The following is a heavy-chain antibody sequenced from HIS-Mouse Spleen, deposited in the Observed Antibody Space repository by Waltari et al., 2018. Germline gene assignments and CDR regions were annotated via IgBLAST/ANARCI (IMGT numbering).Heavy chain of an antibody. Sequence: QVQLVESGGGVVQPGRSLRLSCAASGFTFRSYAMHWVHQAPGKGLEWVAVISYDGSNKYYADSVKGRFTISRDNSKNTLYLQMNSLRAEDTAVYYCARRYSGYDLGYWGQGTLVTVSS. V-gene: IGHV3-30*04. CDR1: GFTFRSYA. CDR3: ARRYSGYDLGY. J-gene: IGHJ4*02. D-gene: IGHD5-12*01. CDR2: ISYDGSNK.